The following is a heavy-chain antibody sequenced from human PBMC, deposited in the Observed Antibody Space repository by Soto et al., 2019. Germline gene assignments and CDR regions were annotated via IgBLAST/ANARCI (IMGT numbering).Heavy chain of an antibody. Sequence: LTCAVSGGSIGGAGYSWSWIRQPPGGGLDWIGYIYESGTILYNPSLKTRLTISLNWSDKQFSLTLNSVTAADTAVYYCARAQFYSGSGNYHNLMFDPWGQGTQVTVSS. J-gene: IGHJ5*02. CDR3: ARAQFYSGSGNYHNLMFDP. CDR2: IYESGTI. CDR1: GGSIGGAGYS. V-gene: IGHV4-30-2*01. D-gene: IGHD3-10*01.